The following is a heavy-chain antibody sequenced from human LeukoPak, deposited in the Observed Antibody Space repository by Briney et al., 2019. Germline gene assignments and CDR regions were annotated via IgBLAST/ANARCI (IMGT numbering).Heavy chain of an antibody. J-gene: IGHJ4*02. D-gene: IGHD2-2*01. V-gene: IGHV1-18*01. CDR2: ISAYNGNT. Sequence: ASVKVSCKASGYTFTSYGISWVRQAPGQGLEWMGWISAYNGNTNYAQKLQGRVTMTTDTSTSTAYMELRSLRSDDTAVYYCARVRSVGHCSSTSRYYFDYWGQGTLVTVSS. CDR3: ARVRSVGHCSSTSRYYFDY. CDR1: GYTFTSYG.